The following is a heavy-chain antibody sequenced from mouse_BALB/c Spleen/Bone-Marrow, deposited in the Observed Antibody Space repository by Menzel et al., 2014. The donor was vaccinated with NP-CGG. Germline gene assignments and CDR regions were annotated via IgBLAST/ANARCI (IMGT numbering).Heavy chain of an antibody. Sequence: VQLQQSGPELVKPGASVKVSCKASGYVFTSYNMFWVKQSHGKGLEWIGYIDPYRGGTTYNQKFKGKATLTVDKSSSTAYMHLNSLTSEDSAVYYCARELSRAMDYWGQGTSVTVSS. J-gene: IGHJ4*01. CDR3: ARELSRAMDY. D-gene: IGHD1-1*01. CDR1: GYVFTSYN. CDR2: IDPYRGGT. V-gene: IGHV1S135*01.